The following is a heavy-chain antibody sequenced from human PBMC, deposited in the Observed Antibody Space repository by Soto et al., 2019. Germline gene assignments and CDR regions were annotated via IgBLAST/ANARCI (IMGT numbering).Heavy chain of an antibody. CDR1: GGTFSSYA. V-gene: IGHV1-69*01. D-gene: IGHD3-10*01. Sequence: QVQLVQSGAEVKKPWSSVKVACKASGGTFSSYAISWVRQAPGQGLEWMGGIIPIFGTANYAQKFQGRVTITADESTSTAYLELSSLRSEDTAVYYCARGGYYGSGSYCFDYWGRGTLVTVSS. CDR2: IIPIFGTA. CDR3: ARGGYYGSGSYCFDY. J-gene: IGHJ4*02.